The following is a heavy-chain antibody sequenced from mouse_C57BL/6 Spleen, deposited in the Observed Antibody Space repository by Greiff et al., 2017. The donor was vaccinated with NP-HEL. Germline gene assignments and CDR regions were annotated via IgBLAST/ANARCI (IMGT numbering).Heavy chain of an antibody. Sequence: EVKLQESGPGLVKPSQSLSLTCSVSGYSITSGYYWNWIRQLPGNQLEWLGYIRYDGSTNYNPSLKNRITITRDTSKNQFFLKLNSVTTEDTSTYYCSRAGGYYYAMDYWGQGTSVTVSS. CDR1: GYSITSGYY. J-gene: IGHJ4*01. CDR2: IRYDGST. V-gene: IGHV3-6*01. D-gene: IGHD3-1*01. CDR3: SRAGGYYYAMDY.